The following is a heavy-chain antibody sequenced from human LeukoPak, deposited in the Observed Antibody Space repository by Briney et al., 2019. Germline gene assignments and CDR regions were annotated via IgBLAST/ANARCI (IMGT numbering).Heavy chain of an antibody. CDR1: GFNFSNYA. CDR2: ISYDGSNK. J-gene: IGHJ4*02. D-gene: IGHD3-16*01. Sequence: GGSLRLSCAASGFNFSNYAMHWVRQAPGKGLEWVAVISYDGSNKYYTDSMKGRFTISRDNSKNALYLQMNSLRAEDTAVYYCAKGHGRLPRVDSDYWGQGALVTVSS. CDR3: AKGHGRLPRVDSDY. V-gene: IGHV3-30*18.